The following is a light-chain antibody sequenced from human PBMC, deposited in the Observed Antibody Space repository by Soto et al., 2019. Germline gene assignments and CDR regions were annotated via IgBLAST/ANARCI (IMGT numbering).Light chain of an antibody. J-gene: IGKJ5*01. CDR2: DAS. V-gene: IGKV3-11*01. CDR3: QQRSNWPSIT. CDR1: QSVSSY. Sequence: EIVLTQSPATLSLSPGERAALSCRASQSVSSYLAWYQQKPGQAPRLLIYDASNRATGIPATFSGNGSATAFTLTISSLESEDFAFYYCQQRSNWPSITFGQGTRLEIK.